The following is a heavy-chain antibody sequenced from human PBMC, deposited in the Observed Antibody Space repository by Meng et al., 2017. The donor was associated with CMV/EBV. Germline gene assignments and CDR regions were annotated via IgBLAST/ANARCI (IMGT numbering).Heavy chain of an antibody. J-gene: IGHJ6*02. CDR1: GYTFTGYY. Sequence: ASVKVSCKASGYTFTGYYMHWVRQAPGQGLEWMGWINPNSGGTNYAQKFQGRVTMTRDTSISTAYMELSRLRSDDTAVYYCARDFSSYDFWSGYQGYYYGMDVWGQGTTVTVSS. V-gene: IGHV1-2*02. D-gene: IGHD3-3*01. CDR2: INPNSGGT. CDR3: ARDFSSYDFWSGYQGYYYGMDV.